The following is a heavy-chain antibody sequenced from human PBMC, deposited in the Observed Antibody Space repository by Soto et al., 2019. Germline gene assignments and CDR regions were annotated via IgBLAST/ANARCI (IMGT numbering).Heavy chain of an antibody. D-gene: IGHD3-10*01. CDR1: GGSFSGYY. CDR3: ARGGGYYGSGTQIAYYYGMDV. V-gene: IGHV4-34*01. CDR2: IYHSGST. J-gene: IGHJ6*02. Sequence: QVQLQQWGAGLLKPSETLSLTCAVYGGSFSGYYWSWIRQPPGQGLEWIGEIYHSGSTNYNPSLKGRVTISVDTSKNLFPRKLSSVTAAATVVYYCARGGGYYGSGTQIAYYYGMDVWGQGTTVTVS.